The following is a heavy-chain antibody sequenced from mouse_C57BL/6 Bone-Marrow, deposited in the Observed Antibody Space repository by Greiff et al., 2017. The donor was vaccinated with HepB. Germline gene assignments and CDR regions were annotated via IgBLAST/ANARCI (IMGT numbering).Heavy chain of an antibody. CDR2: IDPETGGT. V-gene: IGHV1-15*01. J-gene: IGHJ1*03. CDR3: TRWERRYWYFDV. D-gene: IGHD4-1*01. Sequence: HVHVKQSGAELVRPGASVTLSCKASGYTFTDYEMHWVKQTPVHGLEWIGAIDPETGGTAYNQKFKGKAILTADKSSSTAYMELRSLTSEDSAVYYCTRWERRYWYFDVWGTGTTVTVSS. CDR1: GYTFTDYE.